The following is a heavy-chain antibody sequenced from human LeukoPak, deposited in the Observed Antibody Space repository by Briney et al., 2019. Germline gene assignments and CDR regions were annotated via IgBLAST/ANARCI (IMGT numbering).Heavy chain of an antibody. D-gene: IGHD6-13*01. CDR3: ARYSSSWYGDYFDY. V-gene: IGHV3-9*01. Sequence: GGSLRLSCAASGSTFDDYAMHWVRQAPGKGLEWVSGISWNSGSIGYADSVKGRFTISRDNAKNSLYLQMNSLRAEDTALYYCARYSSSWYGDYFDYWGQGTLVTDSS. CDR1: GSTFDDYA. J-gene: IGHJ4*02. CDR2: ISWNSGSI.